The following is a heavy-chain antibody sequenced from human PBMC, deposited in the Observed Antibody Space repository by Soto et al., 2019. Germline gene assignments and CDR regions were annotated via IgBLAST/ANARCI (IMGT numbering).Heavy chain of an antibody. V-gene: IGHV3-73*02. CDR3: GDGTFQY. D-gene: IGHD2-15*01. J-gene: IGHJ4*01. CDR2: IRSKANNYAT. CDR1: GFTFNASA. Sequence: EVQLAESGGGLVQPGGSLKLSCAASGFTFNASAMHWVRQASGKGLEWVGRIRSKANNYATVHAASVRGRLTISRDDSNITAYLQMNSLIKEDTAVYYCGDGTFQYWGRGVLVTVSS.